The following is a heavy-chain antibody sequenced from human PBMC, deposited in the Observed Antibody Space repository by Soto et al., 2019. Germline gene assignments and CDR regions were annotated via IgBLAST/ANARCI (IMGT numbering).Heavy chain of an antibody. CDR1: VDSVTGNTAG. CDR3: ASGTLVRVAYSVDX. CDR2: TYYRSKWYY. J-gene: IGHJ4*03. Sequence: QTLSLNCVISVDSVTGNTAGWNWIRQSPSRGLECLGRTYYRSKWYYDYAGSVKGRMTINPDTSRNQFSLQLNSVSPEDTAVYYCASGTLVRVAYSVDXWGQGTPVTVSX. D-gene: IGHD3-10*02. V-gene: IGHV6-1*01.